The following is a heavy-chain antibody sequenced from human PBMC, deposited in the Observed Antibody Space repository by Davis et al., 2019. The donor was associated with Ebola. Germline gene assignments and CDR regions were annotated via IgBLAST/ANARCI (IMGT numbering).Heavy chain of an antibody. CDR3: AKTLLYSGSYYGH. J-gene: IGHJ4*02. V-gene: IGHV3-9*01. D-gene: IGHD1-26*01. CDR1: GFTFDDYA. Sequence: PGGSLRLSCAASGFTFDDYAMHWVRQAPGKGLEWVSGISWNSGSIGYADSVKGRFTISRDNAKNSLYLQMNSLRAEDTALYYCAKTLLYSGSYYGHWGQGTLVTVSS. CDR2: ISWNSGSI.